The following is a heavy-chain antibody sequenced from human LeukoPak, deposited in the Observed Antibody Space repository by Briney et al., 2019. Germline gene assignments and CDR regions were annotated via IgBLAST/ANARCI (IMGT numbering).Heavy chain of an antibody. CDR3: ARVRVPAAPGAFDI. CDR1: WFSVSNSY. J-gene: IGHJ3*02. Sequence: GGSLRLSCAASWFSVSNSYMTWVRQAPGKGLEWVSMLFSDGTTYYADSVKGRFTISRDNSENTVFLQMNSLRTEDTAVYYCARVRVPAAPGAFDIWGQGTMVTVSS. D-gene: IGHD2-2*01. V-gene: IGHV3-53*01. CDR2: LFSDGTT.